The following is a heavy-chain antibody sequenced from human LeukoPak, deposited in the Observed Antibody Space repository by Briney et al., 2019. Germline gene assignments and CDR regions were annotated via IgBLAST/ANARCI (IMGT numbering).Heavy chain of an antibody. CDR1: GGSISSGDYY. Sequence: SETLSLTCTVSGGSISSGDYYWNWIRQPPGKGLEWIVYIYYRGTNYYKPSLKSRVTISEDTSKNQFSLKLSSVTAAETAMYYCAIAGLWDSSGQDYGMDVWGQGTPVTVSS. V-gene: IGHV4-30-4*08. CDR3: AIAGLWDSSGQDYGMDV. D-gene: IGHD3-22*01. J-gene: IGHJ6*02. CDR2: IYYRGTN.